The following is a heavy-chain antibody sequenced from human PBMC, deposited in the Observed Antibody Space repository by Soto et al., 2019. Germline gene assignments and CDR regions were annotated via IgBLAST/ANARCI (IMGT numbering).Heavy chain of an antibody. CDR3: ARRGENCSGGRCYCPDAFDI. V-gene: IGHV3-21*01. J-gene: IGHJ3*02. CDR1: GFTFSSYS. Sequence: EVQLVESGGGLVKPGGSLRLSCAASGFTFSSYSMNWVRQAPGKGLEWVSSISSSSSYIYYADSVKGRFTISRDNAKNSMYLKMNSLRAENTAVYYCARRGENCSGGRCYCPDAFDIWGQGTMVTVSS. CDR2: ISSSSSYI. D-gene: IGHD2-15*01.